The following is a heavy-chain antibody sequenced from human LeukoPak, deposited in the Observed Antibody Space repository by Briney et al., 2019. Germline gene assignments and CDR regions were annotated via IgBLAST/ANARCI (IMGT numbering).Heavy chain of an antibody. CDR1: GFTFSSYS. V-gene: IGHV3-48*01. CDR2: ISSSRSTI. Sequence: GGSLRLSCAASGFTFSSYSMNWVRQAPGKGLEWVSYISSSRSTIYYADSVKGRFTISRDNAKNSLYLQMNSLRAEDTAVYYCAREYCSSTSGLYDYWGQGTLVTVSS. J-gene: IGHJ4*02. CDR3: AREYCSSTSGLYDY. D-gene: IGHD2-2*01.